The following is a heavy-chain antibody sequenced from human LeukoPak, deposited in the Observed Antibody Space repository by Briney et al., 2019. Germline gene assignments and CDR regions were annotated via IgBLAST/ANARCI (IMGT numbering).Heavy chain of an antibody. D-gene: IGHD3-16*01. CDR1: GFTFSSDE. CDR2: ISSSGSTI. J-gene: IGHJ4*02. Sequence: GGSLRLSCAASGFTFSSDEMNWVRQAPGKGLEWVSYISSSGSTIYYADSVKGRFTISRDNAKNSLYLQMNSLRAEDTAVYYCARDNDYVYYFDYWGQGTLVTVSS. V-gene: IGHV3-48*03. CDR3: ARDNDYVYYFDY.